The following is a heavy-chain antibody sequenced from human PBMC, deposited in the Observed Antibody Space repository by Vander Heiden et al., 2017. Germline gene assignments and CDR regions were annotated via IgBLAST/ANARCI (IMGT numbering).Heavy chain of an antibody. CDR3: ARDRAAIAADNWFDP. CDR1: GFPSSSHG. Sequence: QVQLVESGGGVGQPGRSLRLSCAASGFPSSSHGMHWVRTAPGKGLGLVAVIWYDGSNQYYADSVKGLFTISRDNSKNTLYLQMNSLRAEDTAVYYCARDRAAIAADNWFDPWGQGTLVTVSS. D-gene: IGHD6-6*01. V-gene: IGHV3-33*01. CDR2: IWYDGSNQ. J-gene: IGHJ5*02.